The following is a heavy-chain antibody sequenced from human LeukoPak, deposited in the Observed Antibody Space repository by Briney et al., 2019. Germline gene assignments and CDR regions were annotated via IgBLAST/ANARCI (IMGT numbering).Heavy chain of an antibody. CDR3: AKDRRQFIAAPGDY. J-gene: IGHJ4*02. CDR2: ISGSGGST. CDR1: GFTFSSYA. V-gene: IGHV3-23*01. Sequence: GGSLRLSCAASGFTFSSYAMSWVRQAPGKGLEWVSAISGSGGSTYYADSVKGQFTISRDNSKNTLYLQMNSPRAEDTAVYYCAKDRRQFIAAPGDYWGQGTLVTVSS. D-gene: IGHD6-13*01.